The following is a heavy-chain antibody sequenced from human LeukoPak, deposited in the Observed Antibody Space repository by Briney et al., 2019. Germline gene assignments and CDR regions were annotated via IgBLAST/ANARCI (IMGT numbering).Heavy chain of an antibody. Sequence: PSETLSLTCAVYGGSFSGYCWSWIRQPPGKGLEWIGEINHSGSTNYNPSLKSRVTISVDTSKNQFSLKLSTVTAADTAVYYCARGRSYDFWSGYYIGLLAYFDYWGQGTLVTVSS. D-gene: IGHD3-3*01. J-gene: IGHJ4*02. CDR2: INHSGST. CDR3: ARGRSYDFWSGYYIGLLAYFDY. V-gene: IGHV4-34*01. CDR1: GGSFSGYC.